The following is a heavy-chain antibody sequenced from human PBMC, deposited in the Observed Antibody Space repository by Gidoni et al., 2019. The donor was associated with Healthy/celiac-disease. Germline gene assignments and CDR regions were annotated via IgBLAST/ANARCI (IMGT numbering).Heavy chain of an antibody. CDR3: ARRGSSDVGYYYYYGMDV. V-gene: IGHV5-51*01. CDR1: GYSFTSYW. CDR2: IYPGDSDT. Sequence: EVQLVQSGAEVKKPGESLKISCKGSGYSFTSYWIGWVRQMPGKGLEWMGIIYPGDSDTRYSPSFQAQVTISADKSISTAYLQWSSLKASDTAMYYCARRGSSDVGYYYYYGMDVWGQGTTVTVSS. J-gene: IGHJ6*02. D-gene: IGHD6-6*01.